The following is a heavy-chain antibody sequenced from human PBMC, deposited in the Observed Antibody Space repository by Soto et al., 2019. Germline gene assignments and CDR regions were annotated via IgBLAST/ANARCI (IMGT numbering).Heavy chain of an antibody. Sequence: GGSLRLSCAASGFTFSNYWIHWVRQAPGKGLEWVSRTQTVGSSTSYADSVKGRFTISRDNAKNTLYMQMNSLKAEDTAVYYCARGRDYWFDPWGQGTLVTVSA. CDR3: ARGRDYWFDP. V-gene: IGHV3-74*01. J-gene: IGHJ5*02. CDR2: TQTVGSST. CDR1: GFTFSNYW.